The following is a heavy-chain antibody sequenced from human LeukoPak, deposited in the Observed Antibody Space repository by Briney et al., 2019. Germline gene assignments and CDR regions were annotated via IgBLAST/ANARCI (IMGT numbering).Heavy chain of an antibody. D-gene: IGHD5-12*01. CDR1: GYTFTSYD. J-gene: IGHJ4*02. Sequence: EASVKVSCKASGYTFTSYDINWVRQATGQGLEWMGWMNPNSGNTGYAQKFQGRVTITRNTSISTAYMELSSLRSEDTAVYYCARTSHYVDIAATIPYGIYYFDYWGQGTLVTVSS. CDR2: MNPNSGNT. V-gene: IGHV1-8*03. CDR3: ARTSHYVDIAATIPYGIYYFDY.